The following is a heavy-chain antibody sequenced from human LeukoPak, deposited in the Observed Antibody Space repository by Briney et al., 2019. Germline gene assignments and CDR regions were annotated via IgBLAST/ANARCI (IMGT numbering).Heavy chain of an antibody. CDR2: INHSGST. V-gene: IGHV4-34*01. CDR3: ARDTPPVWGSYRQEGAFDI. Sequence: PSETLSLTCAVYGGSFSGYYWSWIRQPPGKGLEWIGEINHSGSTNYNPSLKSRVTISVDTSKNQFSLKLSSVTAADTAVYYCARDTPPVWGSYRQEGAFDIWGQGTMVTVSS. J-gene: IGHJ3*02. CDR1: GGSFSGYY. D-gene: IGHD3-16*02.